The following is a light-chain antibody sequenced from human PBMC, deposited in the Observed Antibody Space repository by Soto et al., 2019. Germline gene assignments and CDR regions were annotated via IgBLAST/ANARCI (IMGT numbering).Light chain of an antibody. V-gene: IGLV2-14*01. CDR1: SSDIGAYDY. Sequence: QSVLTQPASVSGSPGQSITISCTGTSSDIGAYDYVSWYQQYPGRVPKLLIHEVTNRPSGVSDRFSGSKPGNTASLTISGLQTEDEADYYCSSHAGSSAFYVFGTGTKVTVL. J-gene: IGLJ1*01. CDR2: EVT. CDR3: SSHAGSSAFYV.